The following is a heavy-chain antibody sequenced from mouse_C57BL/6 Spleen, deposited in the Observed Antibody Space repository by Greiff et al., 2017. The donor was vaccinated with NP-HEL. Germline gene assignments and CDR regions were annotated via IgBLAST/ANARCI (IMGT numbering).Heavy chain of an antibody. CDR2: ISDGGSYT. V-gene: IGHV5-4*01. D-gene: IGHD1-1*01. J-gene: IGHJ4*01. CDR1: GFTFSSYA. CDR3: ARDQGYYGSSYSAMDY. Sequence: EVMLVESGGGLVKPGGSLKLSCAASGFTFSSYAMPWVRQTPEKRLEWVATISDGGSYTYYPDNVKGRFTISRDNAKNNLYLQMSHLTSEDTAMYYCARDQGYYGSSYSAMDYWGKGTSVTVSS.